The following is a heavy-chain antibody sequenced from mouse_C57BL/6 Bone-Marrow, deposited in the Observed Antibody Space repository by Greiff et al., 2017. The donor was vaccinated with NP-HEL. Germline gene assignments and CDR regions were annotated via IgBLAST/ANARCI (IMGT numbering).Heavy chain of an antibody. J-gene: IGHJ3*01. CDR3: ARPSSYSNLAY. D-gene: IGHD2-5*01. CDR2: IYPGDGDT. Sequence: QVQLQQSGAELVKPGASVKISCKASGYAFSSYWMNWVKQRPGKGLEWIGQIYPGDGDTNYNGKFKGKATMTADKSSSTAYMQLSSLTSEDSAVYFCARPSSYSNLAYWGQVTLVTVSA. CDR1: GYAFSSYW. V-gene: IGHV1-80*01.